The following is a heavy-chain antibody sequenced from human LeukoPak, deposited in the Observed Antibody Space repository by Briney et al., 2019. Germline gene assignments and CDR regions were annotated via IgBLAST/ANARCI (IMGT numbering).Heavy chain of an antibody. D-gene: IGHD3-22*01. CDR2: IYYSGRT. CDR3: ARVHYYDSYACDI. CDR1: GGSISSYY. V-gene: IGHV4-59*01. Sequence: PSETLSLTCTVSGGSISSYYWSWIRHPPGKGLEWIGYIYYSGRTNYNPSLKSRVAISVDPSKNQFSLRLSSVTAADTAVYYCARVHYYDSYACDIWGQGTMVTVSS. J-gene: IGHJ3*02.